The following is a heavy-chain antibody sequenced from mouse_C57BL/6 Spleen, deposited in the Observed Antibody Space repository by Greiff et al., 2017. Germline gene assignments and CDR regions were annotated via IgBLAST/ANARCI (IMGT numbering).Heavy chain of an antibody. Sequence: EVMLVESGGGLVKPGGSLKLSCAASGFTFSSYAMSWVRQTPEKRLEWVATISDGGSYTNYPDNVKGRFTISRDNAKNNLYLQMSHLKSEDTAMYYCARDAKDYFDYWGQGTTLTVSS. J-gene: IGHJ2*01. CDR3: ARDAKDYFDY. CDR2: ISDGGSYT. CDR1: GFTFSSYA. V-gene: IGHV5-4*01.